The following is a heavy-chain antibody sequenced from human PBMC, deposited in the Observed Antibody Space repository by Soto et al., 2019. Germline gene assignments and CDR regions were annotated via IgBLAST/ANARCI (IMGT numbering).Heavy chain of an antibody. V-gene: IGHV4-34*01. J-gene: IGHJ4*02. CDR1: GGSFSGYY. D-gene: IGHD2-15*01. Sequence: SETLSLTCAVYGGSFSGYYWSWIRQPPGKGLEWIGEINHSGSTNYNPSLKRRVTISVDTSKNQFSLKLSSVTAADTAVYYCARGQGGYWGQGTLVTVSS. CDR3: ARGQGGY. CDR2: INHSGST.